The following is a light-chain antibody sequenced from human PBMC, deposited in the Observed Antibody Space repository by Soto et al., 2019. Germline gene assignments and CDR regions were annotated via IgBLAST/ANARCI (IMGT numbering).Light chain of an antibody. CDR3: CSYAGSYTKV. CDR1: SSDVGGYHY. CDR2: DVS. Sequence: QSALTQPRSVSGSPGQSVTISCTGTSSDVGGYHYVSWYQQHPGKAPILMIYDVSKRPSGVPDRFSGSKSGNTASRTISGLQAEDGADYYCCSYAGSYTKVFGGGTKLTVL. J-gene: IGLJ2*01. V-gene: IGLV2-11*01.